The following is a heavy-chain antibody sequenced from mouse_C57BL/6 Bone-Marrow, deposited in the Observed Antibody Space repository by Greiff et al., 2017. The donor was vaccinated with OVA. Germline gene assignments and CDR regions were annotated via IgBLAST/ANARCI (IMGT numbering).Heavy chain of an antibody. CDR2: IDPENGDT. J-gene: IGHJ2*01. D-gene: IGHD1-1*01. V-gene: IGHV14-4*01. CDR3: TLPDCSGSCDFDY. CDR1: GFNIKDDY. Sequence: EVQLQQSGAELVRPGASVKLSCTASGFNIKDDYMHWVKQRPEQGLEWIGWIDPENGDTEYASKFQGKATIQADTSSNTAYLQLSSQTSEDTAVYYSTLPDCSGSCDFDYWGQGTTLTVSS.